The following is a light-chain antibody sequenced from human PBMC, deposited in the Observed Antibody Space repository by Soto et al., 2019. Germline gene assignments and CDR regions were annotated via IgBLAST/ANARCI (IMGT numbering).Light chain of an antibody. CDR2: GAS. J-gene: IGKJ2*01. V-gene: IGKV3-20*01. Sequence: EIVLTQSPGTLSLSPGERATLSCRASQSVSSSYLAWYQQKPGQAPRLLIYGASSRATGIPDRFSGSGSGTVFTRTISRLEPEVFAVDYCQQYGSSPPTTFGQETKLEIK. CDR3: QQYGSSPPTT. CDR1: QSVSSSY.